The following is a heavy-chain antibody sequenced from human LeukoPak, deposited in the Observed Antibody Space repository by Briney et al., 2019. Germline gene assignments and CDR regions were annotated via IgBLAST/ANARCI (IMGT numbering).Heavy chain of an antibody. V-gene: IGHV3-33*08. J-gene: IGHJ4*02. D-gene: IGHD6-13*01. CDR3: ARGVGYSSSWYGSEDFCLDY. CDR2: IWYDGSNK. Sequence: PGGSLRLSCAASGFTFSSYGMHWVRQAPGKGLEWVAVIWYDGSNKYYADSVKGRFTISRDNSKNTLYLQMNSLRAEDTAVYYCARGVGYSSSWYGSEDFCLDYWGQGTLVTVSS. CDR1: GFTFSSYG.